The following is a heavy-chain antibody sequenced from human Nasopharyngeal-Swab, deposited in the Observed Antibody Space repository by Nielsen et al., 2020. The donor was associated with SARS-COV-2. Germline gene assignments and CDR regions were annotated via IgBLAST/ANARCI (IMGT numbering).Heavy chain of an antibody. V-gene: IGHV3-33*01. D-gene: IGHD3-10*01. CDR3: ARDPRGGYYYYGMDV. J-gene: IGHJ6*02. CDR1: GFTFSSYG. Sequence: GGSLRLSCAASGFTFSSYGMHRVRQAPGKGLEWVAVIWYDGSNKYYADSVKGRFTISRDNSKNTLYLQMNSLRAEDTAVYYCARDPRGGYYYYGMDVWGQGTTVTVSS. CDR2: IWYDGSNK.